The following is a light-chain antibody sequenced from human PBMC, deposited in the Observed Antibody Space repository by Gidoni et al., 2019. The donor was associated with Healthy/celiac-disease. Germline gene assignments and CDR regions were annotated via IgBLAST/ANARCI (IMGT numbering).Light chain of an antibody. V-gene: IGKV1-8*01. J-gene: IGKJ1*01. CDR3: QQYYSYPRT. Sequence: AIRMTPPPSSFSASTGASVPITCRASQAIRSYLAWYQQKPGEAPTLLIYAASPLHSGVPARFSVSGSGTDFTLTISCLQSEDFATYYCQQYYSYPRTFGQGTKVEIK. CDR2: AAS. CDR1: QAIRSY.